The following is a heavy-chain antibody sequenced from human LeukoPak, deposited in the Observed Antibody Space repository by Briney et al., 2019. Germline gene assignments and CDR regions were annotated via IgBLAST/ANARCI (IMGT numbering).Heavy chain of an antibody. D-gene: IGHD2-2*01. V-gene: IGHV3-21*06. J-gene: IGHJ6*03. Sequence: GGSLRLSCGASGFTFSDYSMNWVRQAPGKGLAWVASITSAGGYRYYADSVKGRFTISRDNAQNSLFLRMDSLRPEDTAVYFCATSGGFVLPNAITGNWYMDVWGRGTTVNLSS. CDR2: ITSAGGYR. CDR1: GFTFSDYS. CDR3: ATSGGFVLPNAITGNWYMDV.